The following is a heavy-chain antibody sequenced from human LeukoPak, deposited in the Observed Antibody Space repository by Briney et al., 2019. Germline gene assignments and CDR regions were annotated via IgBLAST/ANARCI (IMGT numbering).Heavy chain of an antibody. D-gene: IGHD6-13*01. J-gene: IGHJ6*02. CDR2: INHSGST. V-gene: IGHV4-34*01. CDR1: GGSFSGYY. Sequence: NPSETLSLTCAVYGGSFSGYYWSWIRQPPGKGLEWIGEINHSGSTNYNPSLKSRVTISVDTSKNQFSLKLSSVTAADTAVYYCASPIAAASFSYYYYGMDVWGQGTTVTVSS. CDR3: ASPIAAASFSYYYYGMDV.